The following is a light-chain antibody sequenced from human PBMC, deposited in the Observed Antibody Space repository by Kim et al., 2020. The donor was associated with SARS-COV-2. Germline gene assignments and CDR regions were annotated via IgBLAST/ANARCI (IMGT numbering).Light chain of an antibody. CDR2: DAS. V-gene: IGKV3D-20*01. CDR3: QQYGASPRT. J-gene: IGKJ1*01. CDR1: QSVAANY. Sequence: SPGQRATLSCRASQSVAANYLAWYQQTPGPAPRLLIYDASSRATGIPARFSGSGSGTDFTLTISSLEPEDFALYYCQQYGASPRTFGQGTKVDIK.